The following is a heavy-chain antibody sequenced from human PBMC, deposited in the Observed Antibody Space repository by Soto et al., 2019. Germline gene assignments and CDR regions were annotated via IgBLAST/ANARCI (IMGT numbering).Heavy chain of an antibody. J-gene: IGHJ4*02. D-gene: IGHD6-19*01. V-gene: IGHV4-59*01. CDR1: GSSISSYY. CDR2: IYYSGST. CDR3: ARGSDAGSSSGWYHFDY. Sequence: SETLSLTCTVSGSSISSYYWSWIRQPPGKGLEWIGYIYYSGSTNYNPFLKSRVTMSVDTSKNQFSLKLISVTAADTAVYYCARGSDAGSSSGWYHFDYWGQGTLVTVLL.